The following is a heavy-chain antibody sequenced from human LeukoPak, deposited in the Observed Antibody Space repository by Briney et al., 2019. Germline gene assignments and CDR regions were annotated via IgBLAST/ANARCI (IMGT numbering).Heavy chain of an antibody. CDR3: ARGKEKYGYVWGSYRPHNWFDP. CDR1: GGSISSYY. J-gene: IGHJ5*02. V-gene: IGHV4-4*07. Sequence: SETLSLTCTVSGGSISSYYWSWIRQPAGKGLEWIGRIYTSGSTNYNPSLKSRVTMSVDTSKNQFSLKLSSVTAADTAVYYCARGKEKYGYVWGSYRPHNWFDPWGQGTLVTVSS. CDR2: IYTSGST. D-gene: IGHD3-16*02.